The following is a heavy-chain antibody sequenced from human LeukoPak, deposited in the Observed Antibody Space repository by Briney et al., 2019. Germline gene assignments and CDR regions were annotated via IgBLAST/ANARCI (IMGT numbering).Heavy chain of an antibody. V-gene: IGHV3-48*01. CDR2: ISSSSSTI. CDR3: ARDSTPITMVRGELTY. J-gene: IGHJ4*02. CDR1: GFTFSSYS. Sequence: PGGSLRLSCAASGFTFSSYSMNWVRQAPGKGLEWVSYISSSSSTIYYAASVKGRFTISRDNAKNSLYLQMNSLRAEDTAVYYCARDSTPITMVRGELTYWGQRTLVTVSS. D-gene: IGHD3-10*01.